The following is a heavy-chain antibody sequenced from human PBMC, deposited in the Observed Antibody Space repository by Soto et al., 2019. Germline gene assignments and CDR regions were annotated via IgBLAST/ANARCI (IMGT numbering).Heavy chain of an antibody. CDR3: AKGGRQWLVTSDFNY. CDR2: VSHDGRTT. V-gene: IGHV3-30*18. J-gene: IGHJ4*02. D-gene: IGHD6-19*01. Sequence: LEWVAVVSHDGRTTHYADSVKGRFTISRDSSKNTVSLERTSLRAEDTAVYYCAKGGRQWLVTSDFNYWGQGALVTVSS.